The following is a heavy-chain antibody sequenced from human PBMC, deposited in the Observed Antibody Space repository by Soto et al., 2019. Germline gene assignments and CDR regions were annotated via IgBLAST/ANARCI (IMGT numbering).Heavy chain of an antibody. J-gene: IGHJ4*02. CDR1: GFTFSSYG. Sequence: QVQLVESGGGVVQPGRSLRLSCAASGFTFSSYGMHWVSQVPGKGLEWVAVIWYDGSNKYYADSVKGRFTISRDNSKNTLYVQMNSLGAEDTAVYYCARWGGRYCSSTSCYFDYWGQGTLVTVSS. CDR3: ARWGGRYCSSTSCYFDY. D-gene: IGHD2-2*01. V-gene: IGHV3-33*01. CDR2: IWYDGSNK.